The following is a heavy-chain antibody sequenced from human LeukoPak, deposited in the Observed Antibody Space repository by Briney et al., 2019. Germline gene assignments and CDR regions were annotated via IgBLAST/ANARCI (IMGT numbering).Heavy chain of an antibody. CDR3: AGAPPDTVLINSLVHDVFDI. CDR2: INWNGVST. D-gene: IGHD5-18*01. V-gene: IGHV3-20*04. Sequence: GGSLRLSCAASGFTFDDYGMSWVRQAPGKGLEWVSGINWNGVSTGYVDSVKGRFTISRDNAKNSLYLQMNSLRAEDTASYYYAGAPPDTVLINSLVHDVFDIWAKGQWSPSLQ. CDR1: GFTFDDYG. J-gene: IGHJ3*02.